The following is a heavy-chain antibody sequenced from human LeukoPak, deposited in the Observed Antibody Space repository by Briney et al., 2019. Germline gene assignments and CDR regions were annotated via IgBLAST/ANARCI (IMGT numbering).Heavy chain of an antibody. D-gene: IGHD6-19*01. CDR1: GGSFSGYY. CDR2: INHSGST. V-gene: IGHV4-34*01. J-gene: IGHJ4*02. CDR3: ARAGIAVAARGDYFDY. Sequence: PSEILSLTCAVYGGSFSGYYWSWIRQPPGKGLEWIGEINHSGSTNYNPSLKSRVTISVDTSKNQFSLKLSSVTAADTAVYYCARAGIAVAARGDYFDYWGQGTLVTVSS.